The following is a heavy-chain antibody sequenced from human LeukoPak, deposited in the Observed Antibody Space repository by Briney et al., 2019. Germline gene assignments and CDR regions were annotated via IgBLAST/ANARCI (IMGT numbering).Heavy chain of an antibody. V-gene: IGHV3-15*01. CDR1: GFTFSNAW. J-gene: IGHJ4*02. D-gene: IGHD3-22*01. Sequence: GGSLRLSCAASGFTFSNAWMSWVRQAPGKGLEWVGRIKSRTDGGTTDYAAPVRGRFTISRDDSKNTLYLQMNSLRAEDTAVYYCAREHYNYYDNSGSIDCWGQGTLVTVSS. CDR3: AREHYNYYDNSGSIDC. CDR2: IKSRTDGGTT.